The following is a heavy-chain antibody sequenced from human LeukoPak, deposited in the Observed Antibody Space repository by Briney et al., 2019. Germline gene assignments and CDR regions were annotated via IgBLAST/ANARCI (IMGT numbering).Heavy chain of an antibody. Sequence: GGSLRLSCAASGFTFSSYAMHWVRQAPGKGLEWVAVISYDGSNKYYADSVKGRFTISRDNSKNTLYLQMNSLRAEDTAVYYCAKGDGYNWITAFDIWGQGTMVTVSS. CDR2: ISYDGSNK. CDR1: GFTFSSYA. D-gene: IGHD5-24*01. CDR3: AKGDGYNWITAFDI. V-gene: IGHV3-30*04. J-gene: IGHJ3*02.